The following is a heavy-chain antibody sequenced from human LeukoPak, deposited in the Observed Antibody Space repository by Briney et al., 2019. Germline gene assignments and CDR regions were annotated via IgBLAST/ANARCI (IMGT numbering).Heavy chain of an antibody. D-gene: IGHD3-10*02. CDR2: IPHSGST. CDR3: ARGHVRGFGPHYFDY. CDR1: GGSISSGNYY. V-gene: IGHV4-39*07. J-gene: IGHJ4*02. Sequence: SETLSLTCTVSGGSISSGNYYWGWIRQPPGKGLEWIGSIPHSGSTYSNLSLKSRVTISVDTSKNQFSLNLSSVTAADTAVYYCARGHVRGFGPHYFDYWGQGTLVTVSS.